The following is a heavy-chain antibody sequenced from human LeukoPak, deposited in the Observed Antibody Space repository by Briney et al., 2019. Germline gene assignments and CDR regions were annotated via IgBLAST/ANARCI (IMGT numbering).Heavy chain of an antibody. V-gene: IGHV3-30*04. J-gene: IGHJ1*01. CDR3: ARDGANCLFKGGAYFLD. Sequence: GGSLRLSCAASGFPFRTNAMHSVRQTPGKGLEWMAVISFDGSSDTYADPVEGRFTISRDNSKNTLYLQMHSLRNDDTAVYYCARDGANCLFKGGAYFLDWGQGALVTVSS. CDR2: ISFDGSSD. D-gene: IGHD4/OR15-4a*01. CDR1: GFPFRTNA.